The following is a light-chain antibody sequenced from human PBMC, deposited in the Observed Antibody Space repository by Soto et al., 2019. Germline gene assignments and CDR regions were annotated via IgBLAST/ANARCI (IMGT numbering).Light chain of an antibody. CDR3: QSYDSSLSGEGV. CDR1: SSNIGAGYD. Sequence: QSVLTQPPSVSGAPGQRVTISCTGSSSNIGAGYDVHWYQQLPGTAPKLLIYGNSNRPSGVLDRFSGSKSGTSASLAITGLQAEDEADYYCQSYDSSLSGEGVFGGGTKLTVL. J-gene: IGLJ2*01. CDR2: GNS. V-gene: IGLV1-40*01.